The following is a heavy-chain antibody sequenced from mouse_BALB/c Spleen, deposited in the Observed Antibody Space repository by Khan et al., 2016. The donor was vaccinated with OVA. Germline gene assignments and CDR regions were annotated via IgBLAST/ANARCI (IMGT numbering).Heavy chain of an antibody. D-gene: IGHD1-3*01. CDR2: MIYSGYT. V-gene: IGHV3-8*02. CDR3: ARSTYKYAFAY. CDR1: GDSITSGF. Sequence: EVQLQESGPSLVQPSQTLSLTCSVTGDSITSGFWSWVRKFPGNKLEYMGYMIYSGYTYYNPSFKGRFSITRHTSKNQYSLQLNSVTAEDTATYYCARSTYKYAFAYWGQGALVTVSA. J-gene: IGHJ3*01.